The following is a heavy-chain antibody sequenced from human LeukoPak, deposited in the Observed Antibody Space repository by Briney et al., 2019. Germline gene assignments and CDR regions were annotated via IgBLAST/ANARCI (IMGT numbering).Heavy chain of an antibody. J-gene: IGHJ3*02. CDR2: ISYDGSNK. V-gene: IGHV3-30*04. Sequence: GGSLRLSCAASGFTFSSYAMHWVRQAPGKGLEWVAVISYDGSNKYYADSVKGRFTISRDNSKNTLYLQMNSLRAEDTAVYYCARDRDIVAVPAANPPDAFDIWGQGTMVTVSS. CDR3: ARDRDIVAVPAANPPDAFDI. D-gene: IGHD2-2*01. CDR1: GFTFSSYA.